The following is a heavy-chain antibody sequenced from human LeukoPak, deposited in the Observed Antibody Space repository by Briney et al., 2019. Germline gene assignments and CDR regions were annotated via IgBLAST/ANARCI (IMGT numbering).Heavy chain of an antibody. J-gene: IGHJ4*02. D-gene: IGHD3-22*01. CDR2: IYTSGST. CDR1: GGSISSGSYY. Sequence: SETLSLTCTVSGGSISSGSYYWSWIRQPAGKGLEWIGRIYTSGSTNYNPFLKSRVTISVDTSKNQFSLKLSSVTAADTAVYYCARGRRIRGIVKGYYFDYWGQGTLVTVSS. V-gene: IGHV4-61*02. CDR3: ARGRRIRGIVKGYYFDY.